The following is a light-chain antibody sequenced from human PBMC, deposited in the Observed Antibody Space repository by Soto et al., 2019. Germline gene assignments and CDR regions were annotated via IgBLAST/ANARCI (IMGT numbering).Light chain of an antibody. CDR1: QGVSSY. J-gene: IGKJ4*01. V-gene: IGKV3-11*01. CDR2: DAS. Sequence: EIVLTQSPVTLSLSPGERATLSCRASQGVSSYLAWYQHKPGQAPKLLIYDASNRATGIPARFSGSGAGTDFTLKISSLEPEDFAVYYCQQRVDWSPLTFGGGTKVEIK. CDR3: QQRVDWSPLT.